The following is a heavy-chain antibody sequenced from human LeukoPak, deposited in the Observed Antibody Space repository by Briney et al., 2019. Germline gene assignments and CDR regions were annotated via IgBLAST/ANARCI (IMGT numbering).Heavy chain of an antibody. J-gene: IGHJ4*02. CDR3: AKDVGATEDY. V-gene: IGHV3-33*06. Sequence: TGGPLRLSCAASGFTFSRYGMHRVRQAPGKGLEWVAVIWYDGSNKYYADSVKGRFTISRDNSKNTLYLQMNSLRAEDTAVYYCAKDVGATEDYWGQGTLVTVSS. CDR2: IWYDGSNK. CDR1: GFTFSRYG. D-gene: IGHD1-26*01.